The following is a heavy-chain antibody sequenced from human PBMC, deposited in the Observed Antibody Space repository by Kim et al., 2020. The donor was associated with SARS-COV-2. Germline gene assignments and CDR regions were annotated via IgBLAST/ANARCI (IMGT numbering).Heavy chain of an antibody. CDR1: GGSISSGGYY. Sequence: TLSLTCTVSGGSISSGGYYWSWIRQHPGKGLEWIGYIYYSGSTYYNPSLKSRVTISVDTSKNQFSLKLSSVTAADTAVYYCARDLHLGVDYYGSGSSRNYYYYYGMDVWGQGTTVTVSS. J-gene: IGHJ6*02. CDR3: ARDLHLGVDYYGSGSSRNYYYYYGMDV. V-gene: IGHV4-31*03. D-gene: IGHD3-10*01. CDR2: IYYSGST.